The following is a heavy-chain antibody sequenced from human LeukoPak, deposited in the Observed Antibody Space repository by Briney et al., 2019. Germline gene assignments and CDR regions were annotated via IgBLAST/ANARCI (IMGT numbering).Heavy chain of an antibody. CDR2: IYYSGST. Sequence: SETLSLTCSVSGGSISNLYLSWIRQPPGKGLEWIGYIYYSGSTNYNPSLKSRVTLSVETSKNQFSLKLSSVTAADTAVYYCARVTGYMIEDYFDYWGQGTLVTVSS. V-gene: IGHV4-59*01. CDR1: GGSISNLY. CDR3: ARVTGYMIEDYFDY. J-gene: IGHJ4*02. D-gene: IGHD3-22*01.